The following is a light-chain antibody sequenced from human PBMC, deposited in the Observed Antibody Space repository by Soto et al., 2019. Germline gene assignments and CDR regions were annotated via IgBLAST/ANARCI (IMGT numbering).Light chain of an antibody. CDR2: GNY. J-gene: IGLJ3*02. V-gene: IGLV1-51*01. CDR1: TSNIENND. CDR3: GTWDSSLSAGV. Sequence: QSVLTQPPSVSAAPGQKVTISCSGSTSNIENNDVAWYRQVPGTAPKLLIYGNYNRPSGIPDRFSGSKSGTSATLGITGLRTEDEADYYCGTWDSSLSAGVFGGGTQLTVL.